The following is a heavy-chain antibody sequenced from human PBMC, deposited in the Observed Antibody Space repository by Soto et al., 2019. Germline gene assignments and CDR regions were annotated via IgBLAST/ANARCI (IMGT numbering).Heavy chain of an antibody. CDR2: IWYDGDNK. CDR3: ARDFSGWYFDP. Sequence: GGSLRLSCEASGFTFSSYGMHWVRQAPGKGLEWVAVIWYDGDNKYYAESVKGRFTISRDNSKNTLFLQMNSLRAEDTAVYYCARDFSGWYFDPWGQGTLVTVSS. D-gene: IGHD6-19*01. J-gene: IGHJ5*02. CDR1: GFTFSSYG. V-gene: IGHV3-33*01.